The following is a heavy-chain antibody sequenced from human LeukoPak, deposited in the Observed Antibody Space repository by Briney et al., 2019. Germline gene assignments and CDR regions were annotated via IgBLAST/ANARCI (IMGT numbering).Heavy chain of an antibody. Sequence: ASVKVSCEASGYAFNSNGISWGRQAPGQGLEWMGWINTYNGNTNYAQKLQGRVTMTTDTSTSTAYMELRSLTSDDTAVYYCARDLGGSYYFYWGQGTLVTVSS. V-gene: IGHV1-18*01. CDR3: ARDLGGSYYFY. D-gene: IGHD1-26*01. J-gene: IGHJ4*02. CDR1: GYAFNSNG. CDR2: INTYNGNT.